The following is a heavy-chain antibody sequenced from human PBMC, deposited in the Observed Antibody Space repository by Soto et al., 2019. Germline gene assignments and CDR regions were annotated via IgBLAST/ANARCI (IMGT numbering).Heavy chain of an antibody. CDR2: IYYSGST. Sequence: SATLSLTCTVSGGSISSGDYYWSWIRQPPGEGLEWIGYIYYSGSTYYNPSLKSRVTISVDTSKNQFSLKLSSVTAADTAVYYCARVSGYSSSSAPGGYGMDVWGQGTTVTVSS. D-gene: IGHD6-13*01. V-gene: IGHV4-30-4*01. J-gene: IGHJ6*02. CDR3: ARVSGYSSSSAPGGYGMDV. CDR1: GGSISSGDYY.